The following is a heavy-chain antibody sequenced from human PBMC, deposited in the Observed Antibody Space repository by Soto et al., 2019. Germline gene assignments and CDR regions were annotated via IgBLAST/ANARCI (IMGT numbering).Heavy chain of an antibody. CDR2: INHSGST. J-gene: IGHJ6*02. V-gene: IGHV4-34*01. Sequence: LSLTCAVYGGSFSGYYWSWIRQPPGKGLEWIGEINHSGSTNYNPSLKSRVTISVDTSKNQFSLKLSPVTAADTAVYYCARSLDYYYYYGMDVWGQGTTVTVSS. CDR3: ARSLDYYYYYGMDV. CDR1: GGSFSGYY.